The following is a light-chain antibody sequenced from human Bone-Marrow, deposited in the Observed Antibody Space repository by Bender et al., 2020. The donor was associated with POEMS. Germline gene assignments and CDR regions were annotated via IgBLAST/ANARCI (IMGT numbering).Light chain of an antibody. V-gene: IGLV1-44*01. CDR3: CSYVGLSFSYV. CDR1: DSNFGGNN. J-gene: IGLJ1*01. CDR2: SNY. Sequence: QSVLTQPPSASGTPGQSVIISCSGTDSNFGGNNVNWYQHLPGTAPRLVVYSNYQRPSGVPARFSGSKSGSVASLTISGLQAEDEAEYYCCSYVGLSFSYVFGTGTKVTVL.